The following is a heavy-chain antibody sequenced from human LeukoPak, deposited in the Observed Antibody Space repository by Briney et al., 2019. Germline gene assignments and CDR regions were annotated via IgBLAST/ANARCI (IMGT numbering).Heavy chain of an antibody. J-gene: IGHJ4*02. V-gene: IGHV4-31*03. Sequence: SQTLSPTCTVSGGSINNGGYYWSWIRQHPGKGLEWIGYIYYSGSSYYNPSLRSRVTISVDTSKNHFSLKLSSVTAADTAVYYCARNRDGYNSFDYWGQGTLVTVSS. CDR3: ARNRDGYNSFDY. CDR2: IYYSGSS. D-gene: IGHD5-24*01. CDR1: GGSINNGGYY.